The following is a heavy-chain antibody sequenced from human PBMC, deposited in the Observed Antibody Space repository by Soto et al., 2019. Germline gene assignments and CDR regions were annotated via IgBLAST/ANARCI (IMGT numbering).Heavy chain of an antibody. D-gene: IGHD6-13*01. CDR3: ARVRRSSWYGHYYYGMDV. CDR1: GYTFTSYA. CDR2: INAGNGNT. V-gene: IGHV1-3*01. J-gene: IGHJ6*02. Sequence: QVQLVQSGAEVKKPGASVKVSCKASGYTFTSYAMHWVRQAPGQRLEWMVWINAGNGNTKYSQKFQGRVTITRDTSASTAYMERSSLRSEDTAVYYCARVRRSSWYGHYYYGMDVWGQGTTVTVSS.